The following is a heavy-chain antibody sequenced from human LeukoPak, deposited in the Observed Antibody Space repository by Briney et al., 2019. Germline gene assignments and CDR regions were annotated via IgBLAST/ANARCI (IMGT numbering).Heavy chain of an antibody. D-gene: IGHD2-21*01. V-gene: IGHV4-34*01. CDR1: GGSFSDYY. J-gene: IGHJ4*02. Sequence: SETLALTCAVYGGSFSDYYWTWVRQPPGKGLEWIGEINHSGNTKYNPSLKSRVTISVDTSNNQLSLKLSSVTAADTAVYYCARCGGFDYCDDYWGQGTLVTVSS. CDR3: ARCGGFDYCDDY. CDR2: INHSGNT.